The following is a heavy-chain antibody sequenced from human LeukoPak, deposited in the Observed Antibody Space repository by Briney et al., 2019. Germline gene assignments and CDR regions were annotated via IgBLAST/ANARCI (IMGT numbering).Heavy chain of an antibody. V-gene: IGHV1-18*01. J-gene: IGHJ4*02. Sequence: ASVKVSCKASGYTFTSYGISWVRQAPGQGLEWMGWISAYNGNTNYAQKLQGRVTMTTDTTTSTAYMGLRSLRSDDTAVYYCARDIGYDGSGSLFDFGRQGTLVTVS. CDR1: GYTFTSYG. CDR2: ISAYNGNT. D-gene: IGHD3-22*01. CDR3: ARDIGYDGSGSLFDF.